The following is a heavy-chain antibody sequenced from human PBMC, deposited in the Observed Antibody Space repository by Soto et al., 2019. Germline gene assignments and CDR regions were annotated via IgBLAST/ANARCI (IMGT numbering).Heavy chain of an antibody. CDR3: ARADVLVTAPRPRFDY. CDR2: IIPIFGTA. D-gene: IGHD2-21*02. V-gene: IGHV1-69*13. CDR1: GGTFSSYA. Sequence: SSVQVSCKASGGTFSSYAISWVRQAPGQGLEWMGGIIPIFGTANYAQKFQGRVTITADESTSTAYMELSSLRSEDTAVYYCARADVLVTAPRPRFDYWGQGTLVTVSS. J-gene: IGHJ4*02.